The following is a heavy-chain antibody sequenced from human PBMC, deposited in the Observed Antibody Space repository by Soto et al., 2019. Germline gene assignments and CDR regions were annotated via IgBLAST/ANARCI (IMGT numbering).Heavy chain of an antibody. CDR3: ARGLIWGFSHFDY. CDR2: IYYSGST. CDR1: GGSISSGGYY. V-gene: IGHV4-31*03. J-gene: IGHJ4*02. D-gene: IGHD7-27*01. Sequence: SETLSLTCTVSGGSISSGGYYWSWIRQHPGKGLEWIGYIYYSGSTYYNPSLKSRVTISVDTSKNQFSLKLSPVTAADTAVYYCARGLIWGFSHFDYWGQGTLVTVSS.